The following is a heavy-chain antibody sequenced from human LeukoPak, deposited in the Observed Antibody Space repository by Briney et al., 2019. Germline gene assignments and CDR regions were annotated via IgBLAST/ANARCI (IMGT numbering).Heavy chain of an antibody. D-gene: IGHD2-15*01. CDR1: GFTFSNAW. CDR2: IKSKTDGGTT. Sequence: GGSLRLSCAASGFTFSNAWMSWVRQAPGKGLEWVGRIKSKTDGGTTDYAAPVKGRFTISRDDSKNTLYLQMNSLKTEDTAVYYCTTGFLGSGPRFDYWGQGTLVTVSS. V-gene: IGHV3-15*01. J-gene: IGHJ4*02. CDR3: TTGFLGSGPRFDY.